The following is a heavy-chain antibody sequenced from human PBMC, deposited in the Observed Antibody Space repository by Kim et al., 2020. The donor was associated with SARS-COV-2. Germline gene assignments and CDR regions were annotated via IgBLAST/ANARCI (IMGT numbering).Heavy chain of an antibody. Sequence: SETLSLTCTVSGGSISSSNYYWGWIRQPPGKGQEWVASIYYSGSTYYNPSLKSRVTISVDTSKNQFSLKLSSVTAADTAVYYCARHLRGTPEDYLGQGTLVTVSS. V-gene: IGHV4-39*01. CDR3: ARHLRGTPEDY. J-gene: IGHJ4*02. CDR1: GGSISSSNYY. CDR2: IYYSGST. D-gene: IGHD1-26*01.